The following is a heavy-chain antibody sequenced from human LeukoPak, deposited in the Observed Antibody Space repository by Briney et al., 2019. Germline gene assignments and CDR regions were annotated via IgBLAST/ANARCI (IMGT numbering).Heavy chain of an antibody. CDR3: ARGLSGWYRLTPLYYGMDV. D-gene: IGHD6-19*01. V-gene: IGHV4-61*08. Sequence: PSQTLSLTCTVSGGSISSGDYYWSWIRQPPGKGLEWIGYIYYSGSTNYNPSLKSRVTISVDTSKNQFSLKLSSVTAADTAVYYCARGLSGWYRLTPLYYGMDVWGQGTTVTVSS. J-gene: IGHJ6*02. CDR2: IYYSGST. CDR1: GGSISSGDYY.